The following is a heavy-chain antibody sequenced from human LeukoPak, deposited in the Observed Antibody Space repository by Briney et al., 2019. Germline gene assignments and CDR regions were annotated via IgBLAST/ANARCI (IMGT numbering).Heavy chain of an antibody. CDR2: ISYDGSNK. J-gene: IGHJ4*02. D-gene: IGHD2-2*01. V-gene: IGHV3-30-3*01. CDR1: GFTFSTYW. CDR3: ARDLKSGQLLKGDY. Sequence: GGSLRLSCAASGFTFSTYWMHWVRQAPGKGLEWVAVISYDGSNKYYADSVKGRFTISRDNSKNTLYLQMNSLRAEDTAVYYCARDLKSGQLLKGDYWGQGTLVTVSS.